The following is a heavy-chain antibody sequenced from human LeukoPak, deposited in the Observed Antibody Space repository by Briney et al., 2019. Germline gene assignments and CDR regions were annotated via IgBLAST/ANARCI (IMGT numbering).Heavy chain of an antibody. CDR1: GASISTHTYY. V-gene: IGHV4-39*01. CDR2: IYYNGNT. Sequence: PSESLSLTCTVSGASISTHTYYWGWTRQPPGEGLGWIGCIYYNGNTYYNPSLKSRVTISVDTSNNQFSLKLRSVTAADTAVYYCARSYCAGDCYTEYFQHWGQGTLVTVSS. CDR3: ARSYCAGDCYTEYFQH. J-gene: IGHJ1*01. D-gene: IGHD2-21*02.